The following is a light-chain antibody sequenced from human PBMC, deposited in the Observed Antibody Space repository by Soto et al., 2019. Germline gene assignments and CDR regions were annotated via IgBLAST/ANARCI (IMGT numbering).Light chain of an antibody. V-gene: IGLV2-11*01. CDR2: DVS. CDR1: SSDVGGYKY. J-gene: IGLJ1*01. CDR3: AAYTNDSPLGV. Sequence: QSALTQPRSVSGSPGQSVTISCTGTSSDVGGYKYVSWYQQHPGKAPKLMIYDVSERPSGVPDRFSGSKSGNTASLTISGLQADDEGDYYCAAYTNDSPLGVFGTGTKVTGL.